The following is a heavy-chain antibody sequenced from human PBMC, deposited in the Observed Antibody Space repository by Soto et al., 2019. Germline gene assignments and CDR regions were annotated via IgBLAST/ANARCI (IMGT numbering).Heavy chain of an antibody. V-gene: IGHV3-23*01. CDR2: ISGSGGST. D-gene: IGHD6-13*01. CDR3: ARGFSAGKVSPPEF. J-gene: IGHJ4*02. Sequence: PGGSLRLSCAASGFTFSSFAMSWVRQAPGKGLDWVSAISGSGGSTYSADSVKGRFTISRDNSKNTLYLQMSSLRAEDTAVYYCARGFSAGKVSPPEFRGQGSLVTVSS. CDR1: GFTFSSFA.